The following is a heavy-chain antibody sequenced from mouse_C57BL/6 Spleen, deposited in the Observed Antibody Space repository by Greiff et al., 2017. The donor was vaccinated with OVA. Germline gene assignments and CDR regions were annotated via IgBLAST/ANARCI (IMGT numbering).Heavy chain of an antibody. CDR1: GYTFTSYW. D-gene: IGHD3-2*01. Sequence: QVQLQQPGAELVRPGSSVKLSCKASGYTFTSYWMHWVMQRPIQGLEWIGNIDPSDSETHYNQKFKDKATLTVDKSSSTAYLQLRTLTSEDSAVYYYARGELVDSEYYFDYWGQGTTLTVSS. CDR2: IDPSDSET. V-gene: IGHV1-52*01. CDR3: ARGELVDSEYYFDY. J-gene: IGHJ2*01.